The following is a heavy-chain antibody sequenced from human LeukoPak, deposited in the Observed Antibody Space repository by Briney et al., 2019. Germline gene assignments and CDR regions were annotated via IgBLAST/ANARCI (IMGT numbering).Heavy chain of an antibody. V-gene: IGHV3-23*01. J-gene: IGHJ4*02. CDR3: AKDFRIGYSAHFDY. Sequence: GGSLRLSCVGSGFTFRSHAMSWVRQAPEKGLEFVSGIYENGGTTYYADSVKGRFSISRDNSRNTLYLQMDSLRGEDTAVYYCAKDFRIGYSAHFDYWGQGALVTVSS. D-gene: IGHD2-21*01. CDR1: GFTFRSHA. CDR2: IYENGGTT.